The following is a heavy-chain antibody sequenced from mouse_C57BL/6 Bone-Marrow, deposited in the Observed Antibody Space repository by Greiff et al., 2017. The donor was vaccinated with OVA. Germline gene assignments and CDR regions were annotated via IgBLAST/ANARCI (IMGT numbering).Heavy chain of an antibody. D-gene: IGHD2-3*01. Sequence: DVQLQESGAELVRPGASVKLSCTASGFNIKDDYMHWVKQRPEQGLEWIGWIDPENGDTEYASKFQGKTTITADTSSNTAYLQLSRLTSEDTAVYYCTTGWLLNPFDYWGQGTTLTVSS. CDR3: TTGWLLNPFDY. CDR2: IDPENGDT. V-gene: IGHV14-4*01. J-gene: IGHJ2*01. CDR1: GFNIKDDY.